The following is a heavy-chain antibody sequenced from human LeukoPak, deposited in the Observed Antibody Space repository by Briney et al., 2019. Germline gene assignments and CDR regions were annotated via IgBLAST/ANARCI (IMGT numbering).Heavy chain of an antibody. J-gene: IGHJ4*02. CDR2: INHSGST. D-gene: IGHD1-26*01. V-gene: IGHV4-34*01. CDR1: GGSFSGYY. Sequence: SETLSLTCAVYGGSFSGYYWSWIRQPPGKGLEWIGEINHSGSTNYNPSLKSRVTISVDTSKNQFSLKLSSVTAADTAVYYCARNSAWELVAFDYWGQGTLVTVSS. CDR3: ARNSAWELVAFDY.